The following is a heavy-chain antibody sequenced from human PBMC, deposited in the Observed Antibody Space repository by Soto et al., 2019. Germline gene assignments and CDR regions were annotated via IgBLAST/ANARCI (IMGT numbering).Heavy chain of an antibody. CDR2: IYYSGST. J-gene: IGHJ3*02. D-gene: IGHD1-26*01. Sequence: QVQLQESGPGLVKPSQTLSLTCIVSGGSISSGGYYWSWIRQHPGKGLEWIGYIYYSGSTYYNPSLKSRVTISVDTSKNQFSLKLSSVTAADMAMYYCARDGTGGGAFDIWGQGTMVTVSS. CDR1: GGSISSGGYY. CDR3: ARDGTGGGAFDI. V-gene: IGHV4-31*03.